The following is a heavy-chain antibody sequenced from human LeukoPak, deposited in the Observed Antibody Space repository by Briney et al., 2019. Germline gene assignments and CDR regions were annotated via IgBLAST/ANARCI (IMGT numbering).Heavy chain of an antibody. Sequence: SQTLSLTCTVSGDSISSGDYYWSWIRQPAGKGLEWIGRISSSGSTNYNPSLKSRVTISVDTSKNQFSLKLSSVTAADTAVYYCARLTTRHAFDIWGQGTMVTVSS. J-gene: IGHJ3*02. CDR3: ARLTTRHAFDI. D-gene: IGHD1-1*01. CDR2: ISSSGST. V-gene: IGHV4-61*02. CDR1: GDSISSGDYY.